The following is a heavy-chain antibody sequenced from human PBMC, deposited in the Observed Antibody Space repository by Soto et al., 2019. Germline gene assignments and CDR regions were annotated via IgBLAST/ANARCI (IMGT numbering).Heavy chain of an antibody. CDR3: AREGVTPSYYYYYGMDV. Sequence: QVQLQESGPGLVKPSETLSLTCTVSGGSISSYYWSWIRQPPGKGLEWIGYISYSGSINYNSSLKSRVTISVDTSKNQFSLKLSSVTAADTAVYYCAREGVTPSYYYYYGMDVWGQGTTVTVSS. V-gene: IGHV4-59*01. J-gene: IGHJ6*02. CDR1: GGSISSYY. D-gene: IGHD5-18*01. CDR2: ISYSGSI.